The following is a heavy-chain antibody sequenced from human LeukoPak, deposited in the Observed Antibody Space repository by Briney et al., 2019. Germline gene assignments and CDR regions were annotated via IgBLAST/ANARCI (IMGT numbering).Heavy chain of an antibody. J-gene: IGHJ4*02. Sequence: ASETLSLTCTVSGGSISGSSYYWGWIRQPPGKGLEWIGSIYYSGSTYYNPSLKSRVTISVDTSKNQFSLKLSSVTAADTAVYYCARVMVRGVNSDYWGQGTLVTVSS. CDR2: IYYSGST. CDR1: GGSISGSSYY. CDR3: ARVMVRGVNSDY. V-gene: IGHV4-39*07. D-gene: IGHD3-10*01.